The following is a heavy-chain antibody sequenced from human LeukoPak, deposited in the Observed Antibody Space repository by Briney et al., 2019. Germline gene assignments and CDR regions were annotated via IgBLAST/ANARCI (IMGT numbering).Heavy chain of an antibody. CDR3: ARDQRGPFYFDY. Sequence: SETLSLTCTVSGGSISTYYWSWIRQPPGKGLEWIGYIYDSGSTNYNPSLKSRVAISVDTSKNQFSLKLSSVTAADTAAYYCARDQRGPFYFDYWGQGTLVTVSS. V-gene: IGHV4-59*01. CDR1: GGSISTYY. D-gene: IGHD3-3*02. J-gene: IGHJ4*02. CDR2: IYDSGST.